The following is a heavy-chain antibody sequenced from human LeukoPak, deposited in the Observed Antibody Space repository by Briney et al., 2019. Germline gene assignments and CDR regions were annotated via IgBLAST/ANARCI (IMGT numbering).Heavy chain of an antibody. CDR2: IYWDDDK. V-gene: IGHV2-5*02. CDR3: AHSPPAYGDSPLD. Sequence: SGPTLVKPTQTLTLTCTFSGFSLTTNGVGVGWIRQPPGKALEWLAFIYWDDDKRYSPSLKSRPTITKDTSNNQVVLTMTSMDPVDTATYYCAHSPPAYGDSPLDWGQGTLVTVSS. D-gene: IGHD4-17*01. CDR1: GFSLTTNGVG. J-gene: IGHJ4*02.